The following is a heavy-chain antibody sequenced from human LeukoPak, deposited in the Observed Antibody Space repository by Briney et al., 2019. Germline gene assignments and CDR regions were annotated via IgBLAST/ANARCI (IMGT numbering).Heavy chain of an antibody. V-gene: IGHV1-69*13. J-gene: IGHJ3*02. CDR1: GGTFNSYA. Sequence: ASVKVSCKASGGTFNSYAFSWLRQAPGQGLEWIGGIIPTFGKANYAQNFQGRVTIIADESTSTVSMDLTRLRRDDTAIYYCARPRHYYESSGYYRHDAFDIWGQGTMVTVSS. D-gene: IGHD3-22*01. CDR2: IIPTFGKA. CDR3: ARPRHYYESSGYYRHDAFDI.